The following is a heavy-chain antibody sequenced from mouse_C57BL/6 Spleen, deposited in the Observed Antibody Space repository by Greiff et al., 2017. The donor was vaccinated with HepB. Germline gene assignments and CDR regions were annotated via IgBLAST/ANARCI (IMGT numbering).Heavy chain of an antibody. CDR1: GYTFTDYN. V-gene: IGHV1-22*01. CDR3: ASGYYYYGSSYNYFDY. CDR2: INPNNGGT. D-gene: IGHD1-1*01. J-gene: IGHJ2*01. Sequence: EVQLQQSGPELVKPGASVKMSCKASGYTFTDYNMHWVKQSHGKSLEWIGYINPNNGGTSYNQKFKGKATLTVNKSSSTAYMELRSLTSEDSAVYYCASGYYYYGSSYNYFDYWAKAPLSQSPQ.